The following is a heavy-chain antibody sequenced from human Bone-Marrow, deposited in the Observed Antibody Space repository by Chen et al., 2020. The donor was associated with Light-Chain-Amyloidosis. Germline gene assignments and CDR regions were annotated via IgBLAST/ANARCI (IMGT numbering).Heavy chain of an antibody. CDR3: ARRRDGYNFDY. Sequence: EVQLEQSGPEVKKPGESLKISCKGSGYTFPNYWIGWVRQMPGKGLEWMGVIYPDDSDARYSPSLEGQVTISADKSITTAYLQGRSLKASDTAMYYCARRRDGYNFDYWGQGTLVTVSS. J-gene: IGHJ4*02. CDR2: IYPDDSDA. CDR1: GYTFPNYW. D-gene: IGHD5-12*01. V-gene: IGHV5-51*01.